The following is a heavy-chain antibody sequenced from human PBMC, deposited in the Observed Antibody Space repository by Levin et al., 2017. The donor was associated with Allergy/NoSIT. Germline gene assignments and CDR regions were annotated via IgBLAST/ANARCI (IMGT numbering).Heavy chain of an antibody. CDR1: GFTVSSNY. CDR2: IYSGGST. J-gene: IGHJ4*02. D-gene: IGHD3-9*01. CDR3: ARDRPHYDILTGYRGGYFDY. Sequence: GESLKISCAASGFTVSSNYMSWVRQAPGKGLEWVSIIYSGGSTYYGDSVQGRFTISRDNSKNTLYLQMNSLRAEDTAVYFCARDRPHYDILTGYRGGYFDYWGQGTLVTVSS. V-gene: IGHV3-53*01.